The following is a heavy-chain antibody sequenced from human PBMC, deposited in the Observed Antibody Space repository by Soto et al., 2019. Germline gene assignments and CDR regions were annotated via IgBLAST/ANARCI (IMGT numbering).Heavy chain of an antibody. D-gene: IGHD3-10*01. Sequence: QPGGSLRLSCAASGFTFSTYAMAWVRQAPGKGQEWVSVISTSGGSTYYADSVKGRFTISRDNSKNTLYLQMHSLRAEDTSVYYCVKDRGLLYFGELDPWGQGTLVTVSS. CDR3: VKDRGLLYFGELDP. V-gene: IGHV3-23*01. CDR1: GFTFSTYA. CDR2: ISTSGGST. J-gene: IGHJ5*01.